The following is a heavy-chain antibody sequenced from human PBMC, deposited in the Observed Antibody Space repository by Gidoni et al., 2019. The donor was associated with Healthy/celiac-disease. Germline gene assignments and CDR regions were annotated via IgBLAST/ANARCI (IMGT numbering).Heavy chain of an antibody. CDR2: ISGSGGST. Sequence: EVQLLESGGGLVQPGGSLRLSCAASGFTFSSYAMRWVLQAPGKGLEWVSAISGSGGSTYYADSVKCRFTISRDNSKNTLYLQMNSLRAEDTAVYYCAKGSAYVAAAGLFDYWGQGTLVTVSS. J-gene: IGHJ4*02. CDR1: GFTFSSYA. CDR3: AKGSAYVAAAGLFDY. V-gene: IGHV3-23*01. D-gene: IGHD6-13*01.